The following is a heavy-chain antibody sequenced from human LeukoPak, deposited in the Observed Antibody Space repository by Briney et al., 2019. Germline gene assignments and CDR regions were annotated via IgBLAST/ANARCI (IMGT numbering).Heavy chain of an antibody. CDR2: ISAYNGNT. J-gene: IGHJ4*02. Sequence: ASVKVSCKASGYTFTSYGISWVRQAPGQGLEWMGWISAYNGNTNYALKLQGRVTMTTDTSTSTAYMELRSLRSDDTAVYYCAREGSITMVRGVINYWGQGTLVTVSS. CDR1: GYTFTSYG. CDR3: AREGSITMVRGVINY. V-gene: IGHV1-18*01. D-gene: IGHD3-10*01.